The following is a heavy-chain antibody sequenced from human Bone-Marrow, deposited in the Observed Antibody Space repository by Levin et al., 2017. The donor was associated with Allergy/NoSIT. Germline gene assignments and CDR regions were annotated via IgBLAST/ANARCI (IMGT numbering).Heavy chain of an antibody. CDR1: GFTFSSYA. Sequence: GESLKISCAASGFTFSSYAMSWVRQAPGKGLEWVSAISGSGGSTYYADSVKGRFTISRDNSKNTLYLQMNSLRAEDTAVYYCVKRIGFRELNYWVYYFDYWGQGTLVTVSS. D-gene: IGHD3-10*01. V-gene: IGHV3-23*01. CDR2: ISGSGGST. CDR3: VKRIGFRELNYWVYYFDY. J-gene: IGHJ4*02.